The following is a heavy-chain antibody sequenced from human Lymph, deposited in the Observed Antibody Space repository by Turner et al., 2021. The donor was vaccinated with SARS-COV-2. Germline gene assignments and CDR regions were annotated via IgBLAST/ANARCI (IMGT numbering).Heavy chain of an antibody. Sequence: QVQLVESGGGVVQPGRYLRLSCAAPGFTFSTYAIHWVRQAAGKGLEWVAVISYDGSNKYYADSVKGRFTISRDNSKNTLYLQMNSLRAEETAVYYCARYGSGGYFYYGLDVWGQGTTVTVSS. D-gene: IGHD3-10*01. J-gene: IGHJ6*02. CDR2: ISYDGSNK. CDR1: GFTFSTYA. CDR3: ARYGSGGYFYYGLDV. V-gene: IGHV3-30*04.